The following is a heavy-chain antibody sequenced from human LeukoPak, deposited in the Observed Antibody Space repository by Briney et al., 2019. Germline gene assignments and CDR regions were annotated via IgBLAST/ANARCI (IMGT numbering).Heavy chain of an antibody. V-gene: IGHV3-74*01. D-gene: IGHD3-16*02. Sequence: PGESLRLSCAASGFTFSTYWMHWVRQAPGKGLVWVLRINTDGSSTSYADSVKGRFTISRDNSKNTLYLQMNSLRAEDTAVYYCAKTAPDYVWGSYRGGVDYWGQGTLVTVSS. CDR2: INTDGSST. J-gene: IGHJ4*02. CDR3: AKTAPDYVWGSYRGGVDY. CDR1: GFTFSTYW.